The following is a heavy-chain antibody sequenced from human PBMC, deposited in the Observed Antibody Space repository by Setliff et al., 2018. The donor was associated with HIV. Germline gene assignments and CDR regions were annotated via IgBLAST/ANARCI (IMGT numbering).Heavy chain of an antibody. CDR2: VSSIGNT. CDR3: ARTRAPYFFDF. CDR1: GISINGYY. J-gene: IGHJ4*02. V-gene: IGHV4-4*08. D-gene: IGHD1-26*01. Sequence: PSETLSLTCSVSGISINGYYWSWIRQSPRTRLEWIGYVSSIGNTNYNPSLKSRVTISVDTSKNQFSLQLNSVTAADTAVYSCARTRAPYFFDFWGQGAQVTVSS.